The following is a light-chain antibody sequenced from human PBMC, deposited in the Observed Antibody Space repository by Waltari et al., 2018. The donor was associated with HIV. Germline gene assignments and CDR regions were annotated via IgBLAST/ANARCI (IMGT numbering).Light chain of an antibody. CDR3: CSYAGPDTFFV. Sequence: QSGLTQPASVSGSLGQSITIFCNGSVRDIGTYTLVSWYQQFPGKAPKVIISEVSKRPSGISDRFSGSKSANSASLRISGLRPEDEADYFCCSYAGPDTFFVFGGGT. CDR1: VRDIGTYTL. CDR2: EVS. J-gene: IGLJ1*01. V-gene: IGLV2-23*02.